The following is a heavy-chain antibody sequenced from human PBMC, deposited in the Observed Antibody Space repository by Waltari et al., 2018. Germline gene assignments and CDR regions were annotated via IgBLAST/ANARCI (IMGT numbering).Heavy chain of an antibody. V-gene: IGHV1-69*12. CDR3: ARDRIAARRTWYFDL. J-gene: IGHJ2*01. Sequence: QVQLVQSGAEVKKPGSSVKVSCKASGGTFSSYAISWVRQASGQGLEWMGGIIPIFGTANYEQKCQGRVTITADESTSTAYMELSSLRSEDTAVYYCARDRIAARRTWYFDLWGRGTLVTVSS. CDR1: GGTFSSYA. CDR2: IIPIFGTA. D-gene: IGHD6-6*01.